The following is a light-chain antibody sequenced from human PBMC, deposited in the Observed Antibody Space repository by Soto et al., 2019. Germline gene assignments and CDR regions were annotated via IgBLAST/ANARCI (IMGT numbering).Light chain of an antibody. V-gene: IGLV2-8*01. CDR3: SSYAGSKNVV. Sequence: QSALTQPPSASGPPGQSVTISCTGTSSDVGGYNYVSWYQQHPGKAPKLIIYEVSKRPSGVPDRFSGSKSGNTASLTVSGLQAEDEADYYCSSYAGSKNVVFGGGTKLTVL. J-gene: IGLJ2*01. CDR1: SSDVGGYNY. CDR2: EVS.